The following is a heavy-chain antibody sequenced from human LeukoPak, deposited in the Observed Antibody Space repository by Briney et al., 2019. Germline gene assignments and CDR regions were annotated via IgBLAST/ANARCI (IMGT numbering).Heavy chain of an antibody. CDR3: ARDQDTMVRGVIGY. Sequence: GGSLRLSCAASGFTFSSYGMNWVRQAPGKGLEWVSSISSSSSYIYYADSVKGRFTISRDNAKNSLYLQMNSLRAEDTAVYYCARDQDTMVRGVIGYWGQGTLVTVSS. J-gene: IGHJ4*02. V-gene: IGHV3-21*01. CDR2: ISSSSSYI. D-gene: IGHD3-10*01. CDR1: GFTFSSYG.